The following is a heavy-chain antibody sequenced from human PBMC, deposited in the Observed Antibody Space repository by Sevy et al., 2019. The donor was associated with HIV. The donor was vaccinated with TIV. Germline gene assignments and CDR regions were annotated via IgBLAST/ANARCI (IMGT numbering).Heavy chain of an antibody. CDR3: ARDPYSSSSGGNY. CDR1: GFTFSSYS. D-gene: IGHD6-6*01. CDR2: ISSSSSYI. Sequence: GGSLRLSCAASGFTFSSYSMNWVRQAPGKGLEWVSSISSSSSYIYYADSVKGRFTISRDNAKNSLYLQMNSLRAEDTAVYYCARDPYSSSSGGNYWGQGTLVTVSS. J-gene: IGHJ4*02. V-gene: IGHV3-21*01.